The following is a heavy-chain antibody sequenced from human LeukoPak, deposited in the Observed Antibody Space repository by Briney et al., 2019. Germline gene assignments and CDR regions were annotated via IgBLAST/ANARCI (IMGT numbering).Heavy chain of an antibody. J-gene: IGHJ4*02. CDR1: GFTFSIYG. CDR3: AKAAVYSNRWTPFDD. Sequence: GGSLRLSCAASGFTFSIYGMHWVRQAPGKGLEWVALMAGDGINIYYADSVKGRFTISRDDSKSTLYLQMNSLRPEDTAVYYCAKAAVYSNRWTPFDDWGQGTLVTVSS. CDR2: MAGDGINI. D-gene: IGHD6-13*01. V-gene: IGHV3-30*02.